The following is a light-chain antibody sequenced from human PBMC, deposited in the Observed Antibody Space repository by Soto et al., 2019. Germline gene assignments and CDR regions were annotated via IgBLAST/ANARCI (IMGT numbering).Light chain of an antibody. CDR2: DVS. CDR3: SSYTSSSRNV. J-gene: IGLJ1*01. V-gene: IGLV2-14*01. Sequence: QSALPQPASVSGSPGQSITISCTGTSSDVGGYNYVSWYQQHPGKAPKLMIYDVSNRPSGVSNRFSGSKSGNTASLTISGLQAEDEADYYCSSYTSSSRNVFGTGTKVTVL. CDR1: SSDVGGYNY.